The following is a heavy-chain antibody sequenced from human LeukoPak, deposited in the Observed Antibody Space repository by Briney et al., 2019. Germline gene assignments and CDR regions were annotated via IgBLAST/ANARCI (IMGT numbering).Heavy chain of an antibody. CDR1: GGSISSGGYS. J-gene: IGHJ6*02. CDR3: ARGYCSGGSCYSVQGMDV. Sequence: SETLSLTCAVSGGSISSGGYSWSWIRQPPGKGLEWIGYIYHSGSTYYNPSLKSRVTISVDRSKNQFSLKLSSVTAADTAVYYCARGYCSGGSCYSVQGMDVWGQGTTVTVSS. V-gene: IGHV4-30-2*01. D-gene: IGHD2-15*01. CDR2: IYHSGST.